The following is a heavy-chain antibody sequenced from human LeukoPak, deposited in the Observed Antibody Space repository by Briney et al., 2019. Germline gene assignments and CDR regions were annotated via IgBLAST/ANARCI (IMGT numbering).Heavy chain of an antibody. CDR3: ARTGRGYSSVPFDY. V-gene: IGHV1-18*01. CDR1: GYTLSSYG. J-gene: IGHJ4*02. D-gene: IGHD6-19*01. CDR2: ISDYNGNT. Sequence: GASVKVSCKASGYTLSSYGISWARQAPGQGLEWMGWISDYNGNTNYAQKFQGRVTMTTDTSTSTAYMELRSLRSDDTAVYYCARTGRGYSSVPFDYWGQGTLVTVSS.